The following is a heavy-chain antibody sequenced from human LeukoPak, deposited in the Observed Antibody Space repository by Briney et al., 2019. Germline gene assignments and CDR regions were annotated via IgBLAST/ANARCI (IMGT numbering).Heavy chain of an antibody. V-gene: IGHV3-74*01. CDR3: AKDTALWFGELYGIPEPAFDY. J-gene: IGHJ4*02. CDR2: INSGGSST. D-gene: IGHD3-10*01. CDR1: GFTFSSYW. Sequence: GGSLRLSCAASGFTFSSYWMHWVRQAPGKGLVWVSRINSGGSSTSYADSVKGRFTISRDNAKNTLYLQMNSLRAEDTAVYYCAKDTALWFGELYGIPEPAFDYWGQGTLVTVSS.